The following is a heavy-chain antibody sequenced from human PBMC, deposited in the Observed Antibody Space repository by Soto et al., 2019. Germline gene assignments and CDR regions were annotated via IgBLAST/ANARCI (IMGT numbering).Heavy chain of an antibody. Sequence: EVQLVESGGGLVQPGGSLRLSGAASGFTFSDYNMIWVRQAPGKGLQWVSYIDIFSATIYYEDSVRGRFTISRDNAKNSLDLQMNSLRDEDTAVYYCARDGVAEIDYWGQGTLVTVSS. CDR1: GFTFSDYN. CDR2: IDIFSATI. CDR3: ARDGVAEIDY. J-gene: IGHJ4*02. D-gene: IGHD2-15*01. V-gene: IGHV3-48*02.